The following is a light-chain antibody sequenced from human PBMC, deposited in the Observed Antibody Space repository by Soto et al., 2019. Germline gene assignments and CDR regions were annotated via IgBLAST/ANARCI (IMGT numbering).Light chain of an antibody. Sequence: EIVLTQSPATLSLSPGERATLSCRASQSVGSSLAWYQQKPGQAPRLLINDSSNRATGIPARFSGSGSGTDFPLTISTLEPEDFAVYSCQQRNDWPLSFVGGTKEEIK. V-gene: IGKV3-11*01. CDR1: QSVGSS. CDR3: QQRNDWPLS. CDR2: DSS. J-gene: IGKJ4*01.